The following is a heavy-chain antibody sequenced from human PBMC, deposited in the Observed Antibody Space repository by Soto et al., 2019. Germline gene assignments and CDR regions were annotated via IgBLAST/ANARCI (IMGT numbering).Heavy chain of an antibody. Sequence: TGGSLRLSCAASGFTFSTYAMSWVRQVPGKGLEWVSGVSGGGEMTWNADSVRGRFTVSRDNSKNTLFLQMNNLRAEDTALYFCAKDYYHQEVQFDYWGQGTQVTVSS. CDR2: VSGGGEMT. CDR1: GFTFSTYA. J-gene: IGHJ4*02. V-gene: IGHV3-23*01. CDR3: AKDYYHQEVQFDY. D-gene: IGHD3-10*01.